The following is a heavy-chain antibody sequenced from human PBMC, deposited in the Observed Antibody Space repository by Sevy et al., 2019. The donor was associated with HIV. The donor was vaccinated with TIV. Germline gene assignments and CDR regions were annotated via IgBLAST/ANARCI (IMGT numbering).Heavy chain of an antibody. Sequence: SETLSLTCTVSGGSMSSSDYFWGWVRQPPGKGLEWIGSIYYNGDTYHSPSLKSRVTVAVDTSKNQFFLTLTSVTAADTAIYYCARHGAWRFYFDFWGQRALVTVSS. V-gene: IGHV4-39*01. D-gene: IGHD3-16*01. CDR2: IYYNGDT. CDR1: GGSMSSSDYF. CDR3: ARHGAWRFYFDF. J-gene: IGHJ4*02.